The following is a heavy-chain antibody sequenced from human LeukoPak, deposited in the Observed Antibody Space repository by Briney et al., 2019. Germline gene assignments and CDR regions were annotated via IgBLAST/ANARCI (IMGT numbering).Heavy chain of an antibody. CDR1: GGSIGSGSYY. D-gene: IGHD6-13*01. CDR3: AAAGGASYYYYGMDV. CDR2: IYTSGST. Sequence: SETLSLTCTVSGGSIGSGSYYWSWIRQPAGKGLEWIGRIYTSGSTNYNPSLKSRVTISVDTSKNQFSLKLSSVTAADTAVYYCAAAGGASYYYYGMDVWGQGTTVTVSS. V-gene: IGHV4-61*02. J-gene: IGHJ6*02.